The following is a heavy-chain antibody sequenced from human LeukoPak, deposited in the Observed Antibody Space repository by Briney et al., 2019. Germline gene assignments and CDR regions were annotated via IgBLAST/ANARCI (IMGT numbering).Heavy chain of an antibody. D-gene: IGHD2-21*01. Sequence: GASVKVSCKASGFTFTSSAMQWVRQARGQRLEWIGWIVVGSGNTNYAQKFQEGVTITRDMSTSTAYMELSGLRSEDTAVYYCAAVPSVWPGWFDPWGQGTLVTVSS. CDR3: AAVPSVWPGWFDP. CDR2: IVVGSGNT. CDR1: GFTFTSSA. V-gene: IGHV1-58*02. J-gene: IGHJ5*02.